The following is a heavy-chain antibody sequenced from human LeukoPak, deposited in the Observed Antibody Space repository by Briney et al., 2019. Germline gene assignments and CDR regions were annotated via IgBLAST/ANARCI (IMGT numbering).Heavy chain of an antibody. Sequence: PGGSLRLSCAASGFTFSSYSMNWVRQAPGKGLEWVSSISSSSSYIYYADSVKGRFTISRDNAKNSLYLQMNSLRAEDTAVYYCATTRSGGYSIPGAFDIWGQGTMVTVSS. D-gene: IGHD5-12*01. V-gene: IGHV3-21*01. CDR3: ATTRSGGYSIPGAFDI. J-gene: IGHJ3*02. CDR1: GFTFSSYS. CDR2: ISSSSSYI.